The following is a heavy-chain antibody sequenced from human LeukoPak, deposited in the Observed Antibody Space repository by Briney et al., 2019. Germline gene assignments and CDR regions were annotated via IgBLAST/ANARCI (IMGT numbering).Heavy chain of an antibody. CDR2: IIPILGTA. Sequence: ASVKVSCKASGGTFSSYAISWVRQAPGQGLEWMGGIIPILGTANYAQKFQGRVTITADESTSTAYMELSSLRSEDTAVYYCASHYGDYSNWFDPWGQGTLVTVSS. V-gene: IGHV1-69*13. J-gene: IGHJ5*02. CDR1: GGTFSSYA. D-gene: IGHD4-17*01. CDR3: ASHYGDYSNWFDP.